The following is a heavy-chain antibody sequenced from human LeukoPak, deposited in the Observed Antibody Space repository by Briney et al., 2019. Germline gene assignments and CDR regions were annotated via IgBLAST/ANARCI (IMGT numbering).Heavy chain of an antibody. CDR1: GGSFSGYY. V-gene: IGHV4-34*01. D-gene: IGHD2-15*01. CDR3: ARSVVALKPFDY. Sequence: PSETLSLTCTVYGGSFSGYYWSWIRQPPGKGLEWIGEINHSGSTNYNPSLKSRVTISVDTSKNQFSLKLSSVTAADTAVYYCARSVVALKPFDYWGQGTLVTVSS. J-gene: IGHJ4*02. CDR2: INHSGST.